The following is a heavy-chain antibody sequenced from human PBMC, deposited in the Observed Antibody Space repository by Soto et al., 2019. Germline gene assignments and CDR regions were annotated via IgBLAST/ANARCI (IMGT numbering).Heavy chain of an antibody. CDR1: GFIFSRYG. CDR3: ARDCTNGVCSGAY. V-gene: IGHV3-33*01. J-gene: IGHJ4*02. Sequence: PGGSLRVSCAASGFIFSRYGMHWGRQAPGKGPEWVAVIWYDGSNKYYGDSVRGRFTISRDNSKNTLYLQMNSLRAEDTAVYYCARDCTNGVCSGAYWGQGTLVTVSS. D-gene: IGHD2-8*01. CDR2: IWYDGSNK.